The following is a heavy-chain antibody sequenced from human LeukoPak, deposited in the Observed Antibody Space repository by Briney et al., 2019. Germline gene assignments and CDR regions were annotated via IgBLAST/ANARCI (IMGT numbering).Heavy chain of an antibody. V-gene: IGHV4-39*01. CDR2: IYYSGST. Sequence: SETLSLTCTVSGGSISSSSYYWGWIRQSPGKGLEWIGTIYYSGSTYYNASLRSRVTISVDTSKNQFSLKLSSVTAADTAVYYCARGEGTWITIFKEGLWFDPWGQGTLVTVPS. J-gene: IGHJ5*02. CDR1: GGSISSSSYY. CDR3: ARGEGTWITIFKEGLWFDP. D-gene: IGHD3-9*01.